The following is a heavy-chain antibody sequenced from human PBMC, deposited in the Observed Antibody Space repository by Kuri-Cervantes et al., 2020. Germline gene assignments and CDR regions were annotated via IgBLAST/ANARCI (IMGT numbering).Heavy chain of an antibody. CDR1: GGSISDYY. J-gene: IGHJ4*02. CDR3: ARRGSGWSLVY. D-gene: IGHD6-19*01. V-gene: IGHV4-59*01. CDR2: IYYSGSA. Sequence: SETLSLTCTVSGGSISDYYWSWIRQPPGNGLEWIGYIYYSGSANYNPSLKSRVTISLDTSKNQFSLRLSSVTAADTAVYYCARRGSGWSLVYWGQGTLVTVSS.